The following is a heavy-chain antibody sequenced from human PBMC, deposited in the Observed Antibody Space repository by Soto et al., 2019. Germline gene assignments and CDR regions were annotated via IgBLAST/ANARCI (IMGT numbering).Heavy chain of an antibody. CDR1: GYTFTGYY. J-gene: IGHJ3*02. V-gene: IGHV1-2*04. CDR2: INPNSGGT. Sequence: ASVKVSCKASGYTFTGYYMHLVRQAPGQGLEWMGWINPNSGGTNYAQKFQGWVTMTRDTSISTAYMELSRLRSDDTAVYYCARDGYNSGRDAFDIWGQGTMVTVSS. D-gene: IGHD5-12*01. CDR3: ARDGYNSGRDAFDI.